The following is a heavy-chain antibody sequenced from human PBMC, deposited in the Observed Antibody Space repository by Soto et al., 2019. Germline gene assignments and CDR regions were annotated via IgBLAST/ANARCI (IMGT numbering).Heavy chain of an antibody. CDR2: FDPEDGNT. CDR1: GYTLTELS. CDR3: ARDLVGGDYYYYYGMDV. D-gene: IGHD2-15*01. Sequence: GASVKVSCKVSGYTLTELSMHWVRQAPGKGLEWMGGFDPEDGNTNYAQKLQGRVTMTTDTSTSTAYMELRSLRSDDTAVYYCARDLVGGDYYYYYGMDVWGQGTTVTVSS. J-gene: IGHJ6*02. V-gene: IGHV1-24*01.